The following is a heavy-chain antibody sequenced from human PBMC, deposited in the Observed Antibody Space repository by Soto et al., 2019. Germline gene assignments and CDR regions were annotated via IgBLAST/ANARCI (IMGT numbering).Heavy chain of an antibody. CDR3: ARHSGIVGATDDDY. CDR1: GYSFTSYW. D-gene: IGHD1-26*01. V-gene: IGHV5-51*01. J-gene: IGHJ4*02. CDR2: IYPGDSDT. Sequence: GESLKISCKGSGYSFTSYWIGWVRQMPGKGLEWMGIIYPGDSDTRYNPSLKSRVTISVDTSKNQFSLKLSSVTAADTAVYYCARHSGIVGATDDDYWGQGTLVTVSS.